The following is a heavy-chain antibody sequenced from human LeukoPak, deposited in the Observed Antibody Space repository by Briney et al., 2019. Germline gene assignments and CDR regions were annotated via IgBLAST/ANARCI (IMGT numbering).Heavy chain of an antibody. V-gene: IGHV4-30-4*01. CDR2: IYHTGTT. CDR3: SVSVWELATHTGGSFDY. CDR1: GGLISRIEYY. D-gene: IGHD1-26*01. Sequence: PSETLSLTCTVSGGLISRIEYYWGWVRQSPVKGLEWLGHIYHTGTTLYSPHLNNRLTISVDSSKNQFPLTLNSVTAADTAVYCASVSVWELATHTGGSFDYWGRGILVTVSS. J-gene: IGHJ4*02.